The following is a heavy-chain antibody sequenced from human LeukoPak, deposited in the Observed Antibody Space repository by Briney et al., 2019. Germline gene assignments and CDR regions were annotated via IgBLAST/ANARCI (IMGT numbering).Heavy chain of an antibody. CDR3: ARAEGAAAGIFDY. J-gene: IGHJ4*02. D-gene: IGHD6-13*01. CDR1: GYTFTSYY. Sequence: ASVKVSCKASGYTFTSYYMHWVRQAPGQGLEWMGIINPSGGSTSYAQKFQGRVTMTRDTSISTAYMELSRLRSDDTAVYYCARAEGAAAGIFDYWGQGTLVTVSS. CDR2: INPSGGST. V-gene: IGHV1-46*01.